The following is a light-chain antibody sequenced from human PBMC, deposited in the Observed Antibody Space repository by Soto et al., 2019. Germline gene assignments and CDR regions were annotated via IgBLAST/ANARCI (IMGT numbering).Light chain of an antibody. J-gene: IGKJ4*01. CDR3: MQGLRTPLT. V-gene: IGKV2-28*01. Sequence: DIVMTQSPFSLPVTPGEPASISCRSSQSLLHSNGYNYLEWYVQKPGQSPQLLIYWGSNRASGVPNRFTGSGSGTDFTLNISRVEAEDVGIYYCMQGLRTPLTFGEGTKVEIK. CDR1: QSLLHSNGYNY. CDR2: WGS.